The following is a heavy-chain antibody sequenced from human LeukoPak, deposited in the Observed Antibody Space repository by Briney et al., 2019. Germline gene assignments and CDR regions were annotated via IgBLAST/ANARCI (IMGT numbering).Heavy chain of an antibody. Sequence: GGSLRLSCVASGFTFNNDWMSWVRQAPGKGLEWVAIISKDGSTKYYGDSVRGRFTISRDNSKNTVYLQMNSLRADDTAVYYCARDRDLGVVTPWCDYWARESWSPSPQ. CDR3: ARDRDLGVVTPWCDY. J-gene: IGHJ4*02. D-gene: IGHD3-3*01. CDR2: ISKDGSTK. CDR1: GFTFNNDW. V-gene: IGHV3-30*03.